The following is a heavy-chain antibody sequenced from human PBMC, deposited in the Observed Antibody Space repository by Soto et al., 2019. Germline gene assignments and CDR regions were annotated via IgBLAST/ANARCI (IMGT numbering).Heavy chain of an antibody. V-gene: IGHV3-30*03. D-gene: IGHD6-19*01. Sequence: QVQLVESGGGVVQPGRSLRLSCAASGFTFSSYEMHWVRQAPGKGLEWVAVISYDGSNKYYADSVKGRFTLSRDIYKNTLYLQMDSLRGEYTAVYYCARSNGWYYFDSWGQGTLVTVST. CDR2: ISYDGSNK. CDR3: ARSNGWYYFDS. J-gene: IGHJ4*02. CDR1: GFTFSSYE.